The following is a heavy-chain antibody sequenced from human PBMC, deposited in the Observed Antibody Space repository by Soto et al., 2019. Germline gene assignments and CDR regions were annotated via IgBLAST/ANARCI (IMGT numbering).Heavy chain of an antibody. V-gene: IGHV4-30-2*01. CDR2: TSNRGNP. D-gene: IGHD4-17*01. J-gene: IGHJ5*02. CDR3: AREPYGDYVGYFDP. CDR1: GDTISTGGYS. Sequence: LQLQESGSRLVNSSETLSLTCDVSGDTISTGGYSWAWIRQQPGKALEWIAHTSNRGNPCYNPSLKGRIIMSVDRSKNPFSLKVRSVTGADTAVYYCAREPYGDYVGYFDPWRQGIQVTVSS.